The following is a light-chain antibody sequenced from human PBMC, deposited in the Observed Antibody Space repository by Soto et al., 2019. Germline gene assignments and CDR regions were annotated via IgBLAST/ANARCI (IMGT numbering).Light chain of an antibody. CDR1: QGISNY. CDR3: LQHNSDPRT. Sequence: DIQMTQSPCARSASVGDRCTITGRASQGISNYLAWLQQKPGKVPKRLIYAASSLQTGVQSRFSGSGSGTEFTLTISSLQPEDFATYSFLQHNSDPRTFGQGTKVEIK. J-gene: IGKJ1*01. CDR2: AAS. V-gene: IGKV1-17*03.